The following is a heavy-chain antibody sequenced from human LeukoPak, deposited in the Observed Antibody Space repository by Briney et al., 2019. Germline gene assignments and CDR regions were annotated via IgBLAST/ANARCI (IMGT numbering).Heavy chain of an antibody. CDR1: GGSISSYY. V-gene: IGHV4-59*01. J-gene: IGHJ6*02. CDR2: TYYSGST. CDR3: ARVPAYYYGMDV. Sequence: SETLSLTCTVSGGSISSYYWSWIRQPPGKGLEWIGYTYYSGSTNYNPSLKSRVTISVDTSKNQFSLKLSSVTATDTAVYYCARVPAYYYGMDVWGQGTTVTASS.